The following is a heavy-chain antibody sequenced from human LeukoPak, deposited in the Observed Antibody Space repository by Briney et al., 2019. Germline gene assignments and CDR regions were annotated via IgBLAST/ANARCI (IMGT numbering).Heavy chain of an antibody. Sequence: SETLSLTCSVSGDSISSTSYYWGWIRLSPGKGLEWFATVHYGENTYYNPSLKSRITISVDTSKNQFSLRLNSVTAADAAVYYCAMDTSVVERFDYWGRGRLVIVSS. J-gene: IGHJ4*02. CDR2: VHYGENT. CDR3: AMDTSVVERFDY. CDR1: GDSISSTSYY. D-gene: IGHD5-18*01. V-gene: IGHV4-39*01.